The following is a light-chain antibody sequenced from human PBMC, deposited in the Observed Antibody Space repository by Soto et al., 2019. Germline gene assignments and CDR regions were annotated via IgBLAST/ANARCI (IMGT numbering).Light chain of an antibody. CDR1: SSDIGGYDF. CDR2: EVT. Sequence: QSALTQPPSASGSPGQSVTISCTASSSDIGGYDFVSWYQQHPGKAPKLMIYEVTKRPSGVPDRFSGSKSGNTASLTVSGLQAEDEADYYCSSYAGSNNLGFGGGTKVTVL. V-gene: IGLV2-8*01. CDR3: SSYAGSNNLG. J-gene: IGLJ2*01.